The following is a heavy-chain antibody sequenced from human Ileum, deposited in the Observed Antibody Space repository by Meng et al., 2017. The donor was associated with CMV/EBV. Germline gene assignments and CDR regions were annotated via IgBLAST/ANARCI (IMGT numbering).Heavy chain of an antibody. J-gene: IGHJ6*02. Sequence: ASVKVSCKASGYTFTSYGISWVRQAPGQGLEWMGWISAYNGNTNYAQKLQGRVTMTTDTSTSTAYMELRSLRSDDTAVYYCATTRAGSTYYDFWSDYYTGGVYYGMDVWGQGTTVTVSS. CDR2: ISAYNGNT. V-gene: IGHV1-18*01. CDR3: ATTRAGSTYYDFWSDYYTGGVYYGMDV. CDR1: GYTFTSYG. D-gene: IGHD3-3*01.